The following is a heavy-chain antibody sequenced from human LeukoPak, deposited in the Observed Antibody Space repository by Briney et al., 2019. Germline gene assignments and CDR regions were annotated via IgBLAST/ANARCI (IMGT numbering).Heavy chain of an antibody. Sequence: PGRSLRLSCAASGFTFHGYGMHWVRQAPGKGLEWVALIYYDGSKIDYAASVRGRFTISRDNSKNTLYLQMNSLRVEDTAVYYCVRDLFGYGYSPAFDYWGQGSLVTVSS. D-gene: IGHD5-18*01. V-gene: IGHV3-30*12. CDR2: IYYDGSKI. CDR3: VRDLFGYGYSPAFDY. CDR1: GFTFHGYG. J-gene: IGHJ4*02.